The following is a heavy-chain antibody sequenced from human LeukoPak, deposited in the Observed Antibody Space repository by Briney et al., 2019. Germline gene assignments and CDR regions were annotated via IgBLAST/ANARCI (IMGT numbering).Heavy chain of an antibody. D-gene: IGHD6-6*01. CDR3: ARQRIAARPHSAFDI. CDR2: IYYSGST. J-gene: IGHJ3*02. CDR1: GGSISSSSYY. V-gene: IGHV4-39*01. Sequence: PSETLSLTCTVSGGSISSSSYYWGWIRQPPGKGLEWIGSIYYSGSTYYNPSLKSRVTISVDTSKNQFSLKLSSVTAADTAMYYCARQRIAARPHSAFDIWGQGTMVTVSS.